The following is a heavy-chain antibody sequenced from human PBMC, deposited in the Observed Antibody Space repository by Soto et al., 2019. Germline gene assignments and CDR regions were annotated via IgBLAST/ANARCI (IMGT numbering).Heavy chain of an antibody. CDR2: INPGNGDT. V-gene: IGHV1-3*01. Sequence: QVQLVQSGAEVKKAGASVKVSCKASGYTFTSYAVNWVRQAPGQRLEWVGWINPGNGDTRYAEELQDRVTITRDTSATTAYMELTSLRSEDTAVYYCARGPAPEQWLLLDSWGQGTLVTVSS. CDR1: GYTFTSYA. D-gene: IGHD3-22*01. CDR3: ARGPAPEQWLLLDS. J-gene: IGHJ4*02.